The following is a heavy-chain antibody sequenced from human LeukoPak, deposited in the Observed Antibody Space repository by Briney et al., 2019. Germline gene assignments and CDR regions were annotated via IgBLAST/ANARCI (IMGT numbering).Heavy chain of an antibody. J-gene: IGHJ4*02. V-gene: IGHV1-69*05. D-gene: IGHD6-13*01. CDR3: ARHLGYRSSWYGY. CDR1: GGTFSSYA. Sequence: SVKVSCKASGGTFSSYAISWVRQAPGQGLEWMGGIIPIFGTPNYAQKFQGRVTITTDESTSTAYMELSSLRSEDTAVYYCARHLGYRSSWYGYWGQGTLVTVSS. CDR2: IIPIFGTP.